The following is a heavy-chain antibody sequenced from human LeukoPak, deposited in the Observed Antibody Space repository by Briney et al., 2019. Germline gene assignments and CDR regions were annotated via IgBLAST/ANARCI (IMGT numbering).Heavy chain of an antibody. V-gene: IGHV3-74*01. J-gene: IGHJ4*02. Sequence: GGSLRLSCAASGFDFSSNWMHWVRHAPGQGLVWVSRIKGDGISTNYADSVKGRFTISRDIAKNTLYLQMNSLRAEDTGVYYCTKDHYWSIDYWGRGTLVTVSS. CDR3: TKDHYWSIDY. CDR2: IKGDGIST. D-gene: IGHD3-3*01. CDR1: GFDFSSNW.